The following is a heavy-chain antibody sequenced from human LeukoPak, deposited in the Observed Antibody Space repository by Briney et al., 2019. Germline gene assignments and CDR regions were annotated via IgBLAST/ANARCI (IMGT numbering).Heavy chain of an antibody. J-gene: IGHJ4*02. CDR3: ARLDYYGSGSYGAFDY. CDR2: INHSGST. CDR1: GGSFSGYY. D-gene: IGHD3-10*01. Sequence: SETLSLTCAVYGGSFSGYYWSWIRQPPGKGLEWIGEINHSGSTNYNPSLKSRVTMSVDTSKNQFSLKLSSVTAADTAVYYCARLDYYGSGSYGAFDYWGQGTLVTVSS. V-gene: IGHV4-34*01.